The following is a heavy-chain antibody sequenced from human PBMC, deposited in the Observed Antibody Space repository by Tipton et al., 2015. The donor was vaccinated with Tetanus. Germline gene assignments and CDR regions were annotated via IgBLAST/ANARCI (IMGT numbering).Heavy chain of an antibody. D-gene: IGHD6-19*01. CDR2: IYYRGDT. CDR3: ARGSTGWANWYFDL. Sequence: PSLTCTVSGDSISRGGYFWNWIRPRPGKGPEWIGYIYYRGDTYYNPSLKSRVSMSVDTSRNQFSLNLTSVTAADTAVYYCARGSTGWANWYFDLWGRGTRVTVSS. J-gene: IGHJ2*01. V-gene: IGHV4-31*03. CDR1: GDSISRGGYF.